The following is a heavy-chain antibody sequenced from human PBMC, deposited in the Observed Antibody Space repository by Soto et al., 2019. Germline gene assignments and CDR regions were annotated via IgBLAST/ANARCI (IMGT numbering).Heavy chain of an antibody. J-gene: IGHJ3*02. Sequence: QVQLVQSGTEVKKPGASVKVSCMASGYTFTNYGVAWVRQAPGQGLEWMVWLSPYNVHTIYQQNLQGRVTITTDTSTRTISMELRSLRSDDTAMYYCASRPGFSVAFDTWGQGTMVTVSS. V-gene: IGHV1-18*01. CDR2: LSPYNVHT. CDR1: GYTFTNYG. D-gene: IGHD6-6*01. CDR3: ASRPGFSVAFDT.